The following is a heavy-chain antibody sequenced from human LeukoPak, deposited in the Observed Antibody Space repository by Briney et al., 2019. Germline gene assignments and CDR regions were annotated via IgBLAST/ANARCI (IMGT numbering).Heavy chain of an antibody. CDR3: ARYAGNSPIDYYFDF. Sequence: GGSLRLSCAASGFTFSSYWMSWVRQAPGKGLEWVANIKQDGSEKYYVDSVKGRFTISRDNAKNSLYLQMSSLKASDTAMYYCARYAGNSPIDYYFDFWGQGTLVTVSS. CDR2: IKQDGSEK. D-gene: IGHD4-23*01. CDR1: GFTFSSYW. V-gene: IGHV3-7*03. J-gene: IGHJ4*02.